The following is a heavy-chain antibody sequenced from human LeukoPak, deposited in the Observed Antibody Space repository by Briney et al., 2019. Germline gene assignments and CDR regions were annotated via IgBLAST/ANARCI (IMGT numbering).Heavy chain of an antibody. Sequence: GGSLRLSCAASGFTFSSYAMHWVRQAPGKGLEWGAVISYDGSNKYYADSVKGRFTISRDNSKNTLYLQMNSLRAEDTAVYYCARSVVTAIQLDYWGQGTLVTVSS. J-gene: IGHJ4*02. CDR1: GFTFSSYA. V-gene: IGHV3-30-3*01. CDR2: ISYDGSNK. CDR3: ARSVVTAIQLDY. D-gene: IGHD2-21*02.